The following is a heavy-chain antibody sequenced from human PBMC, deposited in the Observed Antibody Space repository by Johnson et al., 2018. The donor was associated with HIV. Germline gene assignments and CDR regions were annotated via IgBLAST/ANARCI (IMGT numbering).Heavy chain of an antibody. J-gene: IGHJ3*02. CDR1: GFTFSSYA. CDR2: ISYDGSNK. Sequence: QVLLVESGGGVVQPGRSLRLSCAASGFTFSSYAMHWVRQAPGKGLEWVAVISYDGSNKYYADSVKGRFTISRDNSKNTLYLQMNSLRAEDTAVYYCASGGWLEGACDIWGQGTMVTVSS. V-gene: IGHV3-30-3*01. D-gene: IGHD6-19*01. CDR3: ASGGWLEGACDI.